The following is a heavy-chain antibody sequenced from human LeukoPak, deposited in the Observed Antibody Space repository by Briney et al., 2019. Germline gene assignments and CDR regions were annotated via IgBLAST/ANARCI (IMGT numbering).Heavy chain of an antibody. V-gene: IGHV3-66*04. J-gene: IGHJ4*02. D-gene: IGHD1-26*01. CDR1: GFTVRNNY. Sequence: GGSLRLSCAASGFTVRNNYMSWVRQAPGKGLEWVSLIYSGGSTYYADSVKGRFTISRDNSNNTVYLQMNSLRAEDTAVYYCARQYSGSFLFFEYWGQGTLVTVSS. CDR2: IYSGGST. CDR3: ARQYSGSFLFFEY.